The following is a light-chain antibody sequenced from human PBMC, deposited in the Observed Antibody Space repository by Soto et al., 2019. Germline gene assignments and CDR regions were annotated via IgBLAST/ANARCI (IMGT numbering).Light chain of an antibody. Sequence: DIQMTQSPSSLSASVGDRVTITCRASQSISSWLAWYQQKPGKAPKLLIYDTSTLHSGVPSRFSGSGSGTDFTHTISSLQPDDFATYYCQQASSFPRTFGQGTKVEIK. CDR3: QQASSFPRT. V-gene: IGKV1-12*01. J-gene: IGKJ1*01. CDR1: QSISSW. CDR2: DTS.